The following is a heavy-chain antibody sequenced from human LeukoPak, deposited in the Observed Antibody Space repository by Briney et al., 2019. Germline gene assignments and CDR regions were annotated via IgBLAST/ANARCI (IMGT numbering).Heavy chain of an antibody. Sequence: SETLSLTRTVSGGSINSYYWGWVRQPAGKGLEWIGRIYPTGTTNYSPSFKSRLTMSLDTSKNQFSLKLRSVTAADTAVYHCGRQGYTASYYFVDYWSQGTLVTVSS. D-gene: IGHD3-10*01. J-gene: IGHJ4*02. CDR3: GRQGYTASYYFVDY. V-gene: IGHV4-4*07. CDR1: GGSINSYY. CDR2: IYPTGTT.